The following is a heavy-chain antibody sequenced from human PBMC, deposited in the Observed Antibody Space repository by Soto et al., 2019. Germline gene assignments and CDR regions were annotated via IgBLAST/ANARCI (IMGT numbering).Heavy chain of an antibody. CDR2: IYYSGST. CDR1: GGSISSGGYY. V-gene: IGHV4-39*01. Sequence: PSETLSLTCTVSGGSISSGGYYWSWIRQPPGKGLEWIGSIYYSGSTYYNPSLKSRVTISVDTSKNQFSLKLSSVTAADTAVYYCARLGVYSSTWFVDPGNSPDDNNYYTGMDVWGQGTTVTVSS. D-gene: IGHD6-13*01. CDR3: ARLGVYSSTWFVDPGNSPDDNNYYTGMDV. J-gene: IGHJ6*02.